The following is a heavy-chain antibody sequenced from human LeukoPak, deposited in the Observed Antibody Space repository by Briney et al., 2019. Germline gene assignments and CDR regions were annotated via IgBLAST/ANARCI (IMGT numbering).Heavy chain of an antibody. CDR1: RFTFSNYW. D-gene: IGHD4-23*01. V-gene: IGHV3-7*01. J-gene: IGHJ4*02. CDR3: ARDLGGGPPGY. Sequence: PGGSLRLSCAASRFTFSNYWMSWVRQAPGKGLEWVANIKEDGSEKYYVDSVKGRLTISRDNAKNSLYLQMNSLRAEDSAVYYCARDLGGGPPGYWGQGTLVTVSS. CDR2: IKEDGSEK.